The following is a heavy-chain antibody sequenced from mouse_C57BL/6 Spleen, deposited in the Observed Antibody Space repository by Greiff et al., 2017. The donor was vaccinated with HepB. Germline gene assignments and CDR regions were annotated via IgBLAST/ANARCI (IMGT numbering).Heavy chain of an antibody. V-gene: IGHV5-16*01. J-gene: IGHJ2*01. Sequence: EVKLVESEGGLVQPGSSMKLSCTAFGFTFSDYYMAWVRQVPEKGLEWVANINYDGSSTYYLDSLKSRFIISRDNAKNILYLQMSSLKSEDTATYYCARFGDYGFDYWGQGTTLTVSS. D-gene: IGHD2-4*01. CDR3: ARFGDYGFDY. CDR2: INYDGSST. CDR1: GFTFSDYY.